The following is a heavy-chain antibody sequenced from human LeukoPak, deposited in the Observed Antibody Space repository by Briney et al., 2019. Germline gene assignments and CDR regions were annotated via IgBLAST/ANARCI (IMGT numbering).Heavy chain of an antibody. D-gene: IGHD2-21*01. V-gene: IGHV3-7*01. CDR3: AVRLVDY. CDR1: GFTFSTYW. J-gene: IGHJ4*02. Sequence: GRSLRLSCAASGFTFSTYWMTWVRQTPGKGLEWVANINQGGREIYYVVSVKFRFTISRDNAKNSLYLQMNSLRSDDTAVYFGAVRLVDYWGQRTLVTVPS. CDR2: INQGGREI.